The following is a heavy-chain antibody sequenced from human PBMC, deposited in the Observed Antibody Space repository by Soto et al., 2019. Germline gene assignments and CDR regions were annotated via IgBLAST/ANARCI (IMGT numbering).Heavy chain of an antibody. J-gene: IGHJ5*02. D-gene: IGHD3-22*01. Sequence: QVQLQASGPELVKPSETLSLTCNVSGASVSNGYGSWIRQPPGKGLEWVGFMYFGGSFNCNPPFTSGASISVVSSKNQFYVKLKSVIASDPAVYYCARSYYDSTGFAFDPWGQGTLVTVSS. CDR2: MYFGGSF. V-gene: IGHV4-4*08. CDR1: GASVSNGY. CDR3: ARSYYDSTGFAFDP.